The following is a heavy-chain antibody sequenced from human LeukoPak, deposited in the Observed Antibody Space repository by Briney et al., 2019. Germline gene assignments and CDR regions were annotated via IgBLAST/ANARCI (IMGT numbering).Heavy chain of an antibody. Sequence: TGGSLRLSCAASGFTSSGSAMHWVRQASGKGLEWVGRIRGKANSYATAYGVSVEDRFTISRDDSKNTAYLQMNSLKTEDTAVYYCTRQGARDYGDYGYYYYYMDVWGKGTTVTVSS. CDR3: TRQGARDYGDYGYYYYYMDV. CDR1: GFTSSGSA. V-gene: IGHV3-73*01. CDR2: IRGKANSYAT. J-gene: IGHJ6*03. D-gene: IGHD4-17*01.